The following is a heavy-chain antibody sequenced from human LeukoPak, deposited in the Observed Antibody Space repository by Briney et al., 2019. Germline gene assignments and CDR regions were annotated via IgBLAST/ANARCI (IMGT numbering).Heavy chain of an antibody. CDR2: IIPIFGTA. CDR3: AILDGDQYSDMRDP. CDR1: GGTFSSYA. Sequence: GASVKVSCKASGGTFSSYAISWVRQAPGQGLEWMGGIIPIFGTANYAQKFQGRVTITADESTSTAHMELSSLRSEDTAVYYCAILDGDQYSDMRDPWGQGTLVTVSS. V-gene: IGHV1-69*13. J-gene: IGHJ5*02. D-gene: IGHD3-9*01.